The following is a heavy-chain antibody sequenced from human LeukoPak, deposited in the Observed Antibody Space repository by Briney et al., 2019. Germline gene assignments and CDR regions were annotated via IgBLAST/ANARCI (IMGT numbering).Heavy chain of an antibody. CDR1: GFTVSSNY. CDR3: ARANYDFWSGYH. CDR2: IYSGGST. V-gene: IGHV3-66*02. Sequence: GGSLRLSCAASGFTVSSNYMSWVRQAPGKGLEWVSVIYSGGSTYYADSVKGRFTISRDNSKNTLYLQMNSLRAEDTAVYYCARANYDFWSGYHWGQGTLVTVSS. J-gene: IGHJ4*02. D-gene: IGHD3-3*01.